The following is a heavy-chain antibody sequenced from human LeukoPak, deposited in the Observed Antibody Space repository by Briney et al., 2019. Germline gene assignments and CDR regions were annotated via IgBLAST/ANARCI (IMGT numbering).Heavy chain of an antibody. CDR1: GFTFSSYG. Sequence: PGGSLRLSCAASGFTFSSYGMHWVRQAPGKGLDWVAFIRYDGNEKDYGDSVKGQFTISRDNSKNTVYLEMNSLRAEDTAVYYCAKDLTYDTTGFDYWGQGTLVTVSS. CDR3: AKDLTYDTTGFDY. CDR2: IRYDGNEK. V-gene: IGHV3-30*02. J-gene: IGHJ4*02. D-gene: IGHD3-22*01.